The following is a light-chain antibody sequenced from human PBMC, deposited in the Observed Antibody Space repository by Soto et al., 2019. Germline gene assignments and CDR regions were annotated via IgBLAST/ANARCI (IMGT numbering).Light chain of an antibody. J-gene: IGKJ1*01. CDR2: GAS. CDR3: QQYGSSPWT. CDR1: QSVSSSY. Sequence: EIVLTQSPGTLSLSPGERATLSCRASQSVSSSYLAWYQHKPGQAPRRLIYGASSRATGIPARFSGSGSGTSFTLTISRPEPEGFAVNYSQQYGSSPWTFGQGTKVEIK. V-gene: IGKV3-20*01.